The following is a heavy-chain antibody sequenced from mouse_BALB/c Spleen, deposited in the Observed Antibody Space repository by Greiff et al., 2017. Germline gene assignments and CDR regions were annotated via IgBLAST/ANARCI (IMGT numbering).Heavy chain of an antibody. Sequence: QVQLQQPGAELVRPGASVKLSCKASGYTFTSYWINWVKQRPGQGLEWIGNIYPSDSYTNYNQKFKDKATLTVDKSSSTAYMQLSSPTSEDSAVYYCTRLGRVFDYWGQGTTLTVSS. J-gene: IGHJ2*01. V-gene: IGHV1-69*02. CDR2: IYPSDSYT. D-gene: IGHD4-1*01. CDR1: GYTFTSYW. CDR3: TRLGRVFDY.